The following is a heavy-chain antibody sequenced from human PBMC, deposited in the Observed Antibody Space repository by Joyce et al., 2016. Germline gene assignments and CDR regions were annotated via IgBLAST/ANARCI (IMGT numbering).Heavy chain of an antibody. CDR2: INTNTGNP. V-gene: IGHV7-4-1*02. J-gene: IGHJ5*01. Sequence: QVQLVQSGSELKKPGASVKVSCKASGYTFRTYTMNWGRQAPGQGPEWMGWINTNTGNPTYAQAFTGRFVFSLDTAVSTADLQISNLKAEDTAVYYCAVAATGAGDCFDSWGQGTLVTVSS. CDR1: GYTFRTYT. CDR3: AVAATGAGDCFDS. D-gene: IGHD6-13*01.